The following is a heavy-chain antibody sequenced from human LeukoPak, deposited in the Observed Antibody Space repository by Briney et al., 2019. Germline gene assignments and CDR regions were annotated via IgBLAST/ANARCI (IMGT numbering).Heavy chain of an antibody. CDR3: AREFGYSSGPYYYYGMDV. V-gene: IGHV4-34*01. J-gene: IGHJ6*02. Sequence: SETLSLTCAVYGGSFSGYYWSWIRQPPGKGLEWIGEINHSGSTNYNPSLKSRVTISVDTSKNQFSLKLSSVTAADTAVYYCAREFGYSSGPYYYYGMDVWGQGTTVTVSS. CDR1: GGSFSGYY. CDR2: INHSGST. D-gene: IGHD6-19*01.